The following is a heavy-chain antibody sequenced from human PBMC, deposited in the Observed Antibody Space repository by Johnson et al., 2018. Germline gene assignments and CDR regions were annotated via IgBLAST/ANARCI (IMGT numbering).Heavy chain of an antibody. Sequence: VQLVESGGGVVRPGRSLRLSCAASGFIFRNDGMQWVRQAPGKGLEWVAVIWFDESKEYYADSVKGRFTISRDNSKNTLFLHMNSLKGDDTAVYYCVKEFLATEWEVPSDYYGMDVLGQGTTVSVSS. V-gene: IGHV3-33*06. CDR2: IWFDESKE. CDR1: GFIFRNDG. J-gene: IGHJ6*02. CDR3: VKEFLATEWEVPSDYYGMDV. D-gene: IGHD1-26*01.